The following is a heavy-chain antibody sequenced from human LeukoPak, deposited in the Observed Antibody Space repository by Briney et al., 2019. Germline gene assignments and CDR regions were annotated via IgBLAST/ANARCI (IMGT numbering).Heavy chain of an antibody. CDR2: IYYSGST. CDR1: GGSISSGGYY. CDR3: ARGPQPAASYDTYYFDY. V-gene: IGHV4-31*03. Sequence: PSETLSLTCTVSGGSISSGGYYWSWIRQHPGKGLEWIGYIYYSGSTYYNPSLKSRVTISVDTSKNQFSLKLSSVTAADTAVYYCARGPQPAASYDTYYFDYWGQGTLVTVSS. J-gene: IGHJ4*02. D-gene: IGHD2-2*01.